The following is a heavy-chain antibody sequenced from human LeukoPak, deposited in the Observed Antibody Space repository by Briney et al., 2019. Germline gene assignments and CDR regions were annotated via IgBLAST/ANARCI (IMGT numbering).Heavy chain of an antibody. CDR3: TRRMVSTEELDY. D-gene: IGHD5/OR15-5a*01. V-gene: IGHV5-51*01. CDR2: IYPGDSDT. Sequence: GESLKISCKGSGYSFATYWIAWVRQMPGKGLEWMGIIYPGDSDTRYSPSFQGQVTISADKSISTAYLQWSSLKASDTAMYYCTRRMVSTEELDYWGQGTLVTVFS. CDR1: GYSFATYW. J-gene: IGHJ4*02.